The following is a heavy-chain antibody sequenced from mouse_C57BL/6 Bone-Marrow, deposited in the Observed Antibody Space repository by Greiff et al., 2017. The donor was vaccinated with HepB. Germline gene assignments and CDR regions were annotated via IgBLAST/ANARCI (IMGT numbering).Heavy chain of an antibody. CDR2: ISSGGSYT. J-gene: IGHJ3*01. CDR1: GFTFSSYG. V-gene: IGHV5-6*02. CDR3: ARQGAYFAY. D-gene: IGHD6-5*01. Sequence: DVMLVESGGDLVKPGGSLKLSCAASGFTFSSYGMSWVRQTPDKRLEWVATISSGGSYTYYPDSVKGRFTISRDNAKNTLYLQMSSLKSEDTAMYYCARQGAYFAYWGQGTLVTVSA.